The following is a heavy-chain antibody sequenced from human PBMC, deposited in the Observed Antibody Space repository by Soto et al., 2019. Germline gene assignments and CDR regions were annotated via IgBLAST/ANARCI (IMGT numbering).Heavy chain of an antibody. CDR3: ERVCSSTSCYIGDFQH. V-gene: IGHV1-18*01. J-gene: IGHJ1*01. Sequence: QVQLVQSGAEVKKPGASVKVSCKASGYTFTSYGISWLRQAPGQGLEWLGWISAYNGNTNYAQTLQGRVTMTADTSTRTAYMELRSLRSDDTAVYYCERVCSSTSCYIGDFQHWGQGTLVTVSS. D-gene: IGHD2-2*02. CDR1: GYTFTSYG. CDR2: ISAYNGNT.